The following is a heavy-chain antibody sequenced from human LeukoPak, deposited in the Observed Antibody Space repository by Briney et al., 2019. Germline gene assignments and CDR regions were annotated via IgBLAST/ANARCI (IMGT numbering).Heavy chain of an antibody. D-gene: IGHD2-2*01. J-gene: IGHJ5*02. CDR3: AGGYCSSTSCKPFWFDP. V-gene: IGHV3-21*01. Sequence: GGSLRLSCAASGVSFSSYSMNWVRQAPGKGLEWVSSISSSSSYIYYADSVKGRFTISRDNAKNSLYLQMNSLRAEDTAVYYCAGGYCSSTSCKPFWFDPWGQGTLVTVSS. CDR1: GVSFSSYS. CDR2: ISSSSSYI.